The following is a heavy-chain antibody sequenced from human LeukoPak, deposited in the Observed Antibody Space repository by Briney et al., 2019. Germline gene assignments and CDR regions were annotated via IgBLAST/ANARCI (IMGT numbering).Heavy chain of an antibody. Sequence: SETLSLTCAVYGGSFSGYYWSWIRQPPGKGLEWLGEINHSGSTNYNPSLKSRVTISVDTSKNQFSLKLSSVTAADTAVYYCARSRTTVTTRYWFDPWGQGTLVTVSS. V-gene: IGHV4-34*01. CDR3: ARSRTTVTTRYWFDP. D-gene: IGHD4-17*01. CDR1: GGSFSGYY. CDR2: INHSGST. J-gene: IGHJ5*02.